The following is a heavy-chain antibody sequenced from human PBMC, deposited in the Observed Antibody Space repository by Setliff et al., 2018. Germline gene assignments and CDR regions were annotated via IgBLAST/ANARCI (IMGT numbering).Heavy chain of an antibody. CDR3: ARSSGSYHTYYFDY. D-gene: IGHD1-26*01. CDR2: INPNSGGT. Sequence: ASVKVSCKASGYTFTGYYMHWVRQAPGQGLEWMGWINPNSGGTNYAQKFQGRVTMTRDTSISTAYMELSRLRSDDTAVYYCARSSGSYHTYYFDYWGQGTPVTVSS. V-gene: IGHV1-2*02. J-gene: IGHJ4*02. CDR1: GYTFTGYY.